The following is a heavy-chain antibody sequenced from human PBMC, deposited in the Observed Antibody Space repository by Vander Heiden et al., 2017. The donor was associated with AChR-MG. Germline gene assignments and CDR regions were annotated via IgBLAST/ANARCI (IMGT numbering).Heavy chain of an antibody. Sequence: QVQLQQWGAGLLKPSETLSLTCAVYGGSFSGYYWSWIRQPPGKGLEWIGEINHSGSTNYNPSLKRRVTISVDTSKNQFSLKLSSVTAADTAVYYCARGLYYDFWSGYGPYMDVWGKGTTVTVSS. V-gene: IGHV4-34*01. CDR2: INHSGST. D-gene: IGHD3-3*01. CDR1: GGSFSGYY. CDR3: ARGLYYDFWSGYGPYMDV. J-gene: IGHJ6*03.